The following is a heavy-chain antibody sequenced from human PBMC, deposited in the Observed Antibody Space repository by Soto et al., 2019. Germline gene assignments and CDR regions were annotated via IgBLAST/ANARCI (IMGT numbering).Heavy chain of an antibody. D-gene: IGHD3-16*01. CDR3: ARDGTFGAKGGALDI. Sequence: VQLVESGGGVVQPGRSLRLSCAASGFTFRTYGMHWVRQAPGKGLEWVAIFWYDGSNKYYAESVKGRFTISRDNSKNTLYLQMNSLRAEDTAVYYCARDGTFGAKGGALDIWGQWTMVTVSS. CDR1: GFTFRTYG. CDR2: FWYDGSNK. J-gene: IGHJ3*02. V-gene: IGHV3-33*01.